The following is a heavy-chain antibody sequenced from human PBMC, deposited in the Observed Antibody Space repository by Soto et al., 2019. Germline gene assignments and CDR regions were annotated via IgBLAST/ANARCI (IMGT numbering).Heavy chain of an antibody. CDR2: IIPIFGTA. V-gene: IGHV1-69*13. CDR3: ARDSPIGSTFSGYEAIDY. D-gene: IGHD5-12*01. CDR1: GGTFSSYA. Sequence: SVKVSCKASGGTFSSYAISWVRQAPGQGLEWMGGIIPIFGTANYAQKFQGRVTITADESTSTAYMELSSLRSEDTAVYYCARDSPIGSTFSGYEAIDYWGQGTLVTVS. J-gene: IGHJ4*02.